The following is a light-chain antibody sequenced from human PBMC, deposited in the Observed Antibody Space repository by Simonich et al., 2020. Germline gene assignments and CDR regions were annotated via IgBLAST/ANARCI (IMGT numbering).Light chain of an antibody. V-gene: IGLV6-57*03. J-gene: IGLJ3*02. Sequence: NFMLTQPHSVSESPGKTVTISCTRSSGSIASNYVQWYQQPPGSAPTTVLYEDNQRPSGGPDRFSGSIDSSSNSASLTISGLKTEDEADYYCQSYDSSNRVFGGGTKLTVL. CDR2: EDN. CDR1: SGSIASNY. CDR3: QSYDSSNRV.